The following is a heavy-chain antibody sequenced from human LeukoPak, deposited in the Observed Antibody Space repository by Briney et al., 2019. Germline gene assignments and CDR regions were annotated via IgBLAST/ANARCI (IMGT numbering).Heavy chain of an antibody. Sequence: GSSVKVSCKASGGTFSSYAISWVRQAPGQGLEWMGGIIPIFGTANYAQKFQGRVTITADESTSTAYMELSSLRSEDTAVYYCASIRFWSGPRYYYYYGMDVWGQGTTVTVSS. CDR3: ASIRFWSGPRYYYYYGMDV. D-gene: IGHD3-3*01. CDR1: GGTFSSYA. J-gene: IGHJ6*02. V-gene: IGHV1-69*01. CDR2: IIPIFGTA.